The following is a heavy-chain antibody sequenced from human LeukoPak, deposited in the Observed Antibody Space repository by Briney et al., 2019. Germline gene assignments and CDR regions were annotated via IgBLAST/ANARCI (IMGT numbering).Heavy chain of an antibody. Sequence: GGSLRLSCAASGFTFSSYGMHWVRQAPGKGLEWVAFIRYDGSNKYYADSVKGRFTISRDNSKNTLYLQMNSLRAEDTAVYYCARYYYDSSGSRYYYYYMDVWGKGTTVTISS. J-gene: IGHJ6*03. CDR3: ARYYYDSSGSRYYYYYMDV. CDR2: IRYDGSNK. CDR1: GFTFSSYG. D-gene: IGHD3-22*01. V-gene: IGHV3-30*02.